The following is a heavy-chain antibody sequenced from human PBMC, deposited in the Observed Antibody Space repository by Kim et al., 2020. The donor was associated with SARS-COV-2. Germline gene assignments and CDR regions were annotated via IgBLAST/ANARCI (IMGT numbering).Heavy chain of an antibody. D-gene: IGHD6-19*01. CDR2: IYYSGST. Sequence: SETLSLTCTVSGGSISSYYWSWIRQPPGKGLEWIGYIYYSGSTNYNPSLKSRVTISVDTSKNQFSLKLSSVTAADTAVYYCARDLGAGSVAGLDAFDIWGQGTMVTVSS. V-gene: IGHV4-59*01. CDR1: GGSISSYY. J-gene: IGHJ3*02. CDR3: ARDLGAGSVAGLDAFDI.